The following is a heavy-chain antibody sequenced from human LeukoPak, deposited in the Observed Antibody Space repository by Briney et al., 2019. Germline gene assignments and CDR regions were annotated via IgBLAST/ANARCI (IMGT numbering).Heavy chain of an antibody. V-gene: IGHV1-69*01. Sequence: ASVNVSCKASGGTFSSYAISWVRQAPGQGLEGMGGIIPIFGTANYAQKFQGRVTITAYESKSTAYMELSRLRFEETAVYYCARVQQVVWFDPWGQGTLVTVSS. D-gene: IGHD6-13*01. CDR1: GGTFSSYA. CDR3: ARVQQVVWFDP. CDR2: IIPIFGTA. J-gene: IGHJ5*02.